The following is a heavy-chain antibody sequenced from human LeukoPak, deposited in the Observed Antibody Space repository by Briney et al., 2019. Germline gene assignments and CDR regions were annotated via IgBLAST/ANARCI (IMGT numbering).Heavy chain of an antibody. V-gene: IGHV4-30-4*01. J-gene: IGHJ6*02. Sequence: SQTLSLTCTVSGGSISSGDYYWSWIRQPPGKGLEWIGYIYHSGSTYYNPSLKSRVTISVDTSKNQFSLKLSSVTAADTAVYYCARDPVTMVRGVIIGSFYGMDVGAKGPRSPSP. CDR1: GGSISSGDYY. CDR2: IYHSGST. CDR3: ARDPVTMVRGVIIGSFYGMDV. D-gene: IGHD3-10*01.